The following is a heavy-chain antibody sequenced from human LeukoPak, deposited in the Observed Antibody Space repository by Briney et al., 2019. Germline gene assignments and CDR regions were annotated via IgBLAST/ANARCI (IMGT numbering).Heavy chain of an antibody. D-gene: IGHD4/OR15-4a*01. J-gene: IGHJ3*02. Sequence: SETLTLTCAVYGGSFSDNYWTWIRQPPGKGLEWIGEIYHSGRNKYNPSLKSRVTISVDTSKNQFSLQLDSVTAADTAVYYCARHSDGENYHDPFDIWGQAGIPSVSS. V-gene: IGHV4-34*01. CDR3: ARHSDGENYHDPFDI. CDR1: GGSFSDNY. CDR2: IYHSGRN.